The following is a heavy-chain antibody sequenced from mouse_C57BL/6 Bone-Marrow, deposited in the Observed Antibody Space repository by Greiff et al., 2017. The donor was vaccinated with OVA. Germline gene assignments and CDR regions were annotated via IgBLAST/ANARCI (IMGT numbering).Heavy chain of an antibody. CDR2: IHPSDNDT. V-gene: IGHV1-74*01. D-gene: IGHD2-2*01. Sequence: VQLQQPGAELVKPGASVKVSCKASGYTFTSYWMHWVKQRPGQGLEWIGRIHPSDNDTNYNQKFKGKATLTVDKSSSTAYMQLSSLTSEDSAVYYCATLYGYDEGTWFAYWGQGTLVTVSA. CDR3: ATLYGYDEGTWFAY. CDR1: GYTFTSYW. J-gene: IGHJ3*01.